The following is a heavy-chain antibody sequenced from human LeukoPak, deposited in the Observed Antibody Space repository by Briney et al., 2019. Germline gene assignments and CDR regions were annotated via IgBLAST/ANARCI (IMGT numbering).Heavy chain of an antibody. CDR1: GYTFNNHY. CDR3: AREGSVTTEFDY. V-gene: IGHV1-69*13. CDR2: IIPIFGTA. D-gene: IGHD4-11*01. Sequence: AASVTVSFTASGYTFNNHYMYWVRQAPGQGLEWMGGIIPIFGTANYAQKFQGRVTITADESTSTAYMELSSLRSEDTAVYYCAREGSVTTEFDYWGQGTLVTVSS. J-gene: IGHJ4*02.